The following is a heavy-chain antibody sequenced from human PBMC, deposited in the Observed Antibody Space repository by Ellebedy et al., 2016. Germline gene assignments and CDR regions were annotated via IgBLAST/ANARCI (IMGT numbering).Heavy chain of an antibody. J-gene: IGHJ5*02. CDR1: GGSFSDYS. CDR2: VNPDGRT. D-gene: IGHD4-17*01. V-gene: IGHV4-34*01. CDR3: ARVDFGEEGDRFDP. Sequence: SETLSLTXEVSGGSFSDYSWGWIRQPPGKGLEWIGEVNPDGRTNYNPSVRSRVMISLDTSKNQFSLRLGSVTAADTAVYYCARVDFGEEGDRFDPWGQGTLVTVSS.